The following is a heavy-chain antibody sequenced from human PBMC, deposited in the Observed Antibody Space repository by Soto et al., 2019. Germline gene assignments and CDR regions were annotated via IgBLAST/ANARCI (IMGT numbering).Heavy chain of an antibody. D-gene: IGHD2-2*01. V-gene: IGHV4-30-4*01. CDR3: GRDLTSNANCIDP. CDR1: GDYIHVGGYY. J-gene: IGHJ5*02. CDR2: IYYTGKT. Sequence: TLSLTCSVSGDYIHVGGYYWTWIRQRPGKGLEWMGYIYYTGKTYYNPSLESRLTMSVDRSKNQFSLRLTSVTAADTAVYFCGRDLTSNANCIDPWGQGTLVTVSS.